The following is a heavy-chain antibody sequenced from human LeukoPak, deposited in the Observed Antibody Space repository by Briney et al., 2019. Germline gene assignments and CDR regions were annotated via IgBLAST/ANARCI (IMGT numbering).Heavy chain of an antibody. V-gene: IGHV3-30*02. CDR2: IRHDGTNK. Sequence: GGPLLLSCAASGFPFSSLAMHWVRPAPGKGRGGVAFIRHDGTNKYHSNSVQGRFTISRDNSRNTVYLQLNSLRPEDTAVYYCTKVRLLGALDDAFDVWGQGTTVTVSS. CDR3: TKVRLLGALDDAFDV. CDR1: GFPFSSLA. D-gene: IGHD7-27*01. J-gene: IGHJ3*01.